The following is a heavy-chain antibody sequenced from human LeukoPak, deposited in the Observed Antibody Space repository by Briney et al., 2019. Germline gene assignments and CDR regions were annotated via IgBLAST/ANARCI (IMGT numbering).Heavy chain of an antibody. D-gene: IGHD6-19*01. CDR2: ISWNSGSI. V-gene: IGHV3-9*01. CDR3: XXXXXVAGLHGFDY. Sequence: PGRSLRLSCAASGYTFDDYAMHWVRQAPGKGLEWVSGISWNSGSICYADSVKGRFTISRDNAKNSLYLQMNSLRAEDTALYYXXXXXXVAGLHGFDYWGQGTLVTVSS. J-gene: IGHJ4*02. CDR1: GYTFDDYA.